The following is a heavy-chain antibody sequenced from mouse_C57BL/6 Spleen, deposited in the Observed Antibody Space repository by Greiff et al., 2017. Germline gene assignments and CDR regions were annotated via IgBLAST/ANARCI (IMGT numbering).Heavy chain of an antibody. CDR1: GYAFSSYW. D-gene: IGHD1-1*01. J-gene: IGHJ2*01. Sequence: QVQLQQSGAELVKPGASVKISCKASGYAFSSYWMNWVKQRPGKGLEWIGQIYPGDGDTNYNGKFKGKATLTADKSSSTAYMQLSSLTSEDSAVYFCARNPFTTVVARGFDYWGQGTTLTVSS. V-gene: IGHV1-80*01. CDR3: ARNPFTTVVARGFDY. CDR2: IYPGDGDT.